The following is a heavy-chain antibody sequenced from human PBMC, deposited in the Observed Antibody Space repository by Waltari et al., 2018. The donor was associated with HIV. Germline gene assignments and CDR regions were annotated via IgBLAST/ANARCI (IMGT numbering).Heavy chain of an antibody. J-gene: IGHJ4*02. CDR1: GFTFDDYC. CDR2: IKRDGSDK. Sequence: EVQVVESGGALVQPGGSLRLSCAASGFTFDDYCVTWVREAPGKGLGWVASIKRDGSDKSYVDSLNGRFSVSRDNAKSSLYLQMSSLRVEDTALYFCARGRGYYFGSPYYFDSWGQGTLVTVSS. V-gene: IGHV3-7*01. CDR3: ARGRGYYFGSPYYFDS. D-gene: IGHD3-10*01.